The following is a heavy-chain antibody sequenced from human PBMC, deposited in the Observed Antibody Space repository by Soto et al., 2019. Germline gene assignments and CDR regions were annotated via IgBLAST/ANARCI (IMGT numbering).Heavy chain of an antibody. CDR2: SHQSGNT. CDR3: AKGFNYYGRGTLKLDS. V-gene: IGHV4-4*02. D-gene: IGHD3-10*02. Sequence: PSETLSLTCAVSGVSISSHDWWTWVRQPPGKGLEWIGESHQSGNTNYNSSLESRVTISVDKSKNQFSLKLTSVTAADTAMYYCAKGFNYYGRGTLKLDSWGLGTLVTVSS. CDR1: GVSISSHDW. J-gene: IGHJ4*02.